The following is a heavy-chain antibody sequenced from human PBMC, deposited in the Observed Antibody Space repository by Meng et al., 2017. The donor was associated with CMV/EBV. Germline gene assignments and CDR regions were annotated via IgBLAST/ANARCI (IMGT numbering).Heavy chain of an antibody. V-gene: IGHV3-48*04. CDR3: ARDDVVVPAAYYYYYYGMDV. Sequence: GESLKISCAASGFTFSSYSMNWVRQAPGKGLEWVSYISSSSSTIYYAESVKGRFTITRDNAKNSLYLQMNSLRAEDTAVYYCARDDVVVPAAYYYYYYGMDVWGQGTTVTVSS. J-gene: IGHJ6*02. CDR2: ISSSSSTI. D-gene: IGHD2-2*01. CDR1: GFTFSSYS.